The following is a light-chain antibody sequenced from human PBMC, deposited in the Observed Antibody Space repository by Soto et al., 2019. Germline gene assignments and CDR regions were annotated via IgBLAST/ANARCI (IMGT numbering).Light chain of an antibody. J-gene: IGLJ1*01. V-gene: IGLV2-14*01. CDR3: SSYTSSSTRV. Sequence: QSALTQPASVSGSPGQSITISCTGTNSDVGGYNYVSWYQQHPGKAPKLMIYEVNNRPSGVSNRFSGSKSGNTASLTISGLQAEDEADYYCSSYTSSSTRVFGTGTKGTVL. CDR2: EVN. CDR1: NSDVGGYNY.